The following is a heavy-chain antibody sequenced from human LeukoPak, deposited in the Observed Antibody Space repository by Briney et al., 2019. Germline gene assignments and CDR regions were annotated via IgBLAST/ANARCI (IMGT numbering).Heavy chain of an antibody. D-gene: IGHD5-24*01. J-gene: IGHJ6*02. CDR1: GYTFTSYG. Sequence: GASVKVSCKASGYTFTSYGISWVRQAPGQGLEGMGWISAYNGNTNYAQKLQGRVTMTTDTSTSTAYMELRSLRSDDTAVYYCARVQMRIYYYYYYGMDVWGQGTTVTVSS. CDR2: ISAYNGNT. CDR3: ARVQMRIYYYYYYGMDV. V-gene: IGHV1-18*01.